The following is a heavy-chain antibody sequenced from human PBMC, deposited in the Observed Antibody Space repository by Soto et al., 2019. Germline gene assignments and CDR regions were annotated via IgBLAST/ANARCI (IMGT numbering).Heavy chain of an antibody. CDR3: ARELGYDYVWGSYRANYYYYGMDV. D-gene: IGHD3-16*02. Sequence: QVQLQQWGAGLLKPSETLSLTCAVYGGSFSGYYWSWIRQPPGKGLEWIGEINHSGSTNYNPSLKSRGTISVDTSKNQFSLKLSSVTAADTAVYYCARELGYDYVWGSYRANYYYYGMDVWGQGTTVTVSS. V-gene: IGHV4-34*01. CDR1: GGSFSGYY. J-gene: IGHJ6*02. CDR2: INHSGST.